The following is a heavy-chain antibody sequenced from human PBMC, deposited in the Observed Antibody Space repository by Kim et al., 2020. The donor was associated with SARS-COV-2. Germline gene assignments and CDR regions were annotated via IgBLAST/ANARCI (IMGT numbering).Heavy chain of an antibody. CDR3: ARVADCTNGVCYLLGGEYYYYGMDV. D-gene: IGHD2-8*01. CDR1: GYTFTSYA. CDR2: INTNTGNP. J-gene: IGHJ6*02. Sequence: ASVKVSCKASGYTFTSYAMNWVRQAPGQGLEWMGWINTNTGNPTYAQGFTGRFVFSLDTSVSTAYLQISSLKAEDTAVYYCARVADCTNGVCYLLGGEYYYYGMDVWGQGTTVTVSS. V-gene: IGHV7-4-1*02.